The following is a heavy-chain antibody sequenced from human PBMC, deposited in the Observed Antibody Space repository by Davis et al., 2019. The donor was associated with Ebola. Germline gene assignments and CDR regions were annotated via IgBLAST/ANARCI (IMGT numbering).Heavy chain of an antibody. CDR1: GFTFSSYS. CDR3: AARGIVVY. V-gene: IGHV3-48*02. J-gene: IGHJ4*02. Sequence: GESLNISCAASGFTFSSYSMNWVRQAPGQGLEWVSYISSSSSTIYYADSVKGRFTISRDNAKNSLYLQMNSLRDEDTAVYYCAARGIVVYWGQGTLVTVSS. D-gene: IGHD1-26*01. CDR2: ISSSSSTI.